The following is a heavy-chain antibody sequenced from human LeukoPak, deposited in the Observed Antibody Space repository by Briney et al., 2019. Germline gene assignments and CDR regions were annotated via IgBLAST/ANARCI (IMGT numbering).Heavy chain of an antibody. D-gene: IGHD6-13*01. CDR1: GFSFSSYA. J-gene: IGHJ5*02. CDR3: AKDRSSSWYGNWFDP. CDR2: ISGSGGST. V-gene: IGHV3-23*01. Sequence: GGSLRLSCAASGFSFSSYAMSWVRQAPGKGLEWVSAISGSGGSTYYADSVKGRFTISRDNSKNTLYLQMNSLRAEDTAAYYCAKDRSSSWYGNWFDPWGQGTLVTVSS.